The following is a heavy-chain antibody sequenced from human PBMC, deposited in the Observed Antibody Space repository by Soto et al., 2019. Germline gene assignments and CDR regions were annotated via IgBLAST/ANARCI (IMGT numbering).Heavy chain of an antibody. CDR1: GFTFTSSA. CDR2: IVVGSGNT. D-gene: IGHD4-17*01. V-gene: IGHV1-58*02. CDR3: AAGDLRADYGDYGVGAFDI. J-gene: IGHJ3*02. Sequence: SVKVSCKASGFTFTSSAMQWVRQARGQRLEWVGWIVVGSGNTNYAQKFQERATITRDMSTSTAYMELSSLRSEDTAVYYCAAGDLRADYGDYGVGAFDIWAQGKMVTVSS.